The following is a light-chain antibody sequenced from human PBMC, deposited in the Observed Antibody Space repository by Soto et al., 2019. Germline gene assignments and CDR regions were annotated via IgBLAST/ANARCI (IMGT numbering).Light chain of an antibody. CDR1: TNDVGGYNY. CDR3: SSYTSSSTLV. Sequence: QSALTQPASVSGSPGQSITISCTGTTNDVGGYNYVSWFQQHPGKAPKVMIYEVSNRPSGVSNRFSGSRSGNTASLTISGLQADDEADYYCSSYTSSSTLVFGTGTKVTVL. V-gene: IGLV2-14*01. CDR2: EVS. J-gene: IGLJ1*01.